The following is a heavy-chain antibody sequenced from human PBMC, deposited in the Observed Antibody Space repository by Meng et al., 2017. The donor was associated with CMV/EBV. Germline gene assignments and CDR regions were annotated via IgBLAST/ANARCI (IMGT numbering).Heavy chain of an antibody. V-gene: IGHV3-53*01. D-gene: IGHD3-16*02. CDR3: SYRYYFYY. CDR1: GFTVSGNH. Sequence: GGSLRLSCAASGFTVSGNHMSWVRQAPGKGLEWISVIYNDDSTHYVDSVKGRFTISRDDSKNTLYLQMNSLRAEDTAVYYCSYRYYFYYWGQGTMVTVSS. CDR2: IYNDDST. J-gene: IGHJ4*02.